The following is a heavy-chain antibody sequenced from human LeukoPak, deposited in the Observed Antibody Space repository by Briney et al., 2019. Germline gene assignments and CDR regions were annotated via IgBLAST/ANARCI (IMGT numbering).Heavy chain of an antibody. V-gene: IGHV1-2*02. D-gene: IGHD3-22*01. J-gene: IGHJ3*02. Sequence: ASVKVSCKASGYSFTDYYVHWVRQAPGQGLEWMGWINPNSGGTNYALKFQGRVTVTRDTSISTAYMELSRLRFDDTAVYYCARDFLHVYYYDSSGYVRGAFDIWGQGTMVTVSS. CDR3: ARDFLHVYYYDSSGYVRGAFDI. CDR1: GYSFTDYY. CDR2: INPNSGGT.